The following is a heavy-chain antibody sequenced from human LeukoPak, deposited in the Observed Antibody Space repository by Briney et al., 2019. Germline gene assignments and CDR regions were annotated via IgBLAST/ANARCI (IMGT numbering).Heavy chain of an antibody. CDR3: ARDLEIWGAFDI. V-gene: IGHV3-21*01. Sequence: PGGSLGLSCAASGFTFSSYSMNWVRQAPGKGLEWVSSISSSSSYIYYADSVKGRFTISRDNAKNSLYLQMNSLRAEDTAVYYCARDLEIWGAFDIWGQGTMVTVSS. D-gene: IGHD2/OR15-2a*01. CDR2: ISSSSSYI. CDR1: GFTFSSYS. J-gene: IGHJ3*02.